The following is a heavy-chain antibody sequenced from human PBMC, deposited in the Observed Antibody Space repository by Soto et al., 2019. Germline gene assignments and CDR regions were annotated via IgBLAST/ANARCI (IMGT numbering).Heavy chain of an antibody. CDR2: IKTDAEGGAT. CDR1: VFTITNAW. J-gene: IGHJ6*02. Sequence: EVQLVESGGGLVKPWGSLRISCAASVFTITNAWVNWVRQAPGKGLGWVGRIKTDAEGGATDYAAPLKGRFTISRDDSRNTLFLQMNSLKTEDTAVYYCTTGSVEGVWGQGATVTVSS. V-gene: IGHV3-15*07. CDR3: TTGSVEGV. D-gene: IGHD2-15*01.